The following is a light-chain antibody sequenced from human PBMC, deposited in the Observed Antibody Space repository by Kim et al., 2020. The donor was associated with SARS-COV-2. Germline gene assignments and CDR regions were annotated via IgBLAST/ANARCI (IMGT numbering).Light chain of an antibody. V-gene: IGKV1-NL1*01. Sequence: DIQMTQSPSSLSASVGDTVTITCRASQGISSALAWYRQRPGLAPKLLLYGASRLQSGVPSRFSGSGFGTDYTLTISSLQPEDVGTYYCQQYYSNPWTFGEGTKVDIK. J-gene: IGKJ1*01. CDR2: GAS. CDR1: QGISSA. CDR3: QQYYSNPWT.